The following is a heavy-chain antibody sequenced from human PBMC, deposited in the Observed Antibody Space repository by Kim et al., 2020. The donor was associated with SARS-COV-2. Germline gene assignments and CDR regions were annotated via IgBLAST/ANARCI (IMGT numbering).Heavy chain of an antibody. CDR3: ARDSTEFNYYDSSGALG. CDR1: GYTFTSYA. Sequence: ASVKVSCKASGYTFTSYAMNWVRQAPGQGLEWMGWINTNTGNPTYAQGFTGRFVFSLDTSVSTAYLQISSLKAEDTAVYYCARDSTEFNYYDSSGALGWGQGTLVTVSS. D-gene: IGHD3-22*01. CDR2: INTNTGNP. J-gene: IGHJ4*02. V-gene: IGHV7-4-1*02.